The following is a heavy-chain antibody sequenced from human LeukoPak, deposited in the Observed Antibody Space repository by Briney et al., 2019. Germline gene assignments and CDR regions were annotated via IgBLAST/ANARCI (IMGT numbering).Heavy chain of an antibody. Sequence: RGSLRLSCAASGLSFSGSAMPWVRQASGRGLEWLGRIRSKANSYVTAYAASVNGRFIISRDDSRNTAYLQMNSLQTEDTAVYYCTRHSDKYCSGAGCYVYNFYGMDVWGQGTTVTVSS. V-gene: IGHV3-73*01. CDR2: IRSKANSYVT. D-gene: IGHD2-15*01. CDR1: GLSFSGSA. CDR3: TRHSDKYCSGAGCYVYNFYGMDV. J-gene: IGHJ6*02.